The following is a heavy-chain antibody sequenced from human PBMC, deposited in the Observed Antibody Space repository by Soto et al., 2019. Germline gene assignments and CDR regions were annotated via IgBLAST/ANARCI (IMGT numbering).Heavy chain of an antibody. V-gene: IGHV3-23*01. J-gene: IGHJ4*02. CDR1: GFTFRSYA. D-gene: IGHD6-13*01. Sequence: GGSLRLSCAVSGFTFRSYAMSCVRQAPGKGLEWVSAISGSGGSTYYADSVKGRFTISRDNSKNTLYLQMNSLRAEDTAVYYCPTGAGYSSSWYVFDYWGQVTLVTVSS. CDR2: ISGSGGST. CDR3: PTGAGYSSSWYVFDY.